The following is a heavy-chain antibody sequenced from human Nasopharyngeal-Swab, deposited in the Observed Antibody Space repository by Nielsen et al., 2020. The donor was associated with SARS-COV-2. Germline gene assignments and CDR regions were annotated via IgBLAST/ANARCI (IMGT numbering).Heavy chain of an antibody. CDR2: ISWNSGSI. J-gene: IGHJ6*02. CDR3: TRGGIVGPPELGMDV. Sequence: GGSLRLSCAASGFTFDDYAMHWVRQALGKGLEWVSGISWNSGSIGYADSVKGRFTISRDNAKNSLYLQMNSLRAEDTALYYCTRGGIVGPPELGMDVWGQGTTVTVSS. CDR1: GFTFDDYA. V-gene: IGHV3-9*01. D-gene: IGHD1-26*01.